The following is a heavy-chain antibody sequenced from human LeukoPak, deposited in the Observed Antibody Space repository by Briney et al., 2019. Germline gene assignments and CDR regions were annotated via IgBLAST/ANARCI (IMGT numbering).Heavy chain of an antibody. J-gene: IGHJ3*02. V-gene: IGHV4-59*01. CDR3: ASSGSYYWDYAFDI. CDR2: IYYSGST. CDR1: GGSISSYY. Sequence: SETLSLTCTVSGGSISSYYWSWIRQPPGKGLEWIGYIYYSGSTNYNPSLKSRVTISEDTSKNQFSLKLSSVTAADTAVYYCASSGSYYWDYAFDIWGQGTMVTVSS. D-gene: IGHD1-26*01.